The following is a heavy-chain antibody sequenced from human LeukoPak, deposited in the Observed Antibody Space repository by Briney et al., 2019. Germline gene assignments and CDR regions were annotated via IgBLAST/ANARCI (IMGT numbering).Heavy chain of an antibody. V-gene: IGHV4-61*02. CDR2: IYTSGST. CDR1: GGSISSGSYY. CDR3: ASDPSDY. J-gene: IGHJ4*02. Sequence: SETLSLTCTVSGGSISSGSYYWSWIRQPAGKGLEWIGRIYTSGSTNYNPSLKSRVTISVDTSKNQFSLKLSSVTAADTAVYYCASDPSDYWGQGTLVTVSS.